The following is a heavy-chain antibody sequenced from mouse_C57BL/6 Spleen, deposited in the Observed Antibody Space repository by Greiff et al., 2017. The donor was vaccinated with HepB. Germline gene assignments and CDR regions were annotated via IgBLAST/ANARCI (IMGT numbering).Heavy chain of an antibody. Sequence: DVQLQESGGGLVQPGGSLKLSCAASGIAFSRYWMSWVRRAPGKGLEWIGEINPDSSTINYAPALKDKFIISRDNAKNTLYLQMSKVRSEDTALYYCARWDLNWYFDVWGTGTTVTVSS. CDR1: GIAFSRYW. CDR3: ARWDLNWYFDV. V-gene: IGHV4-1*01. J-gene: IGHJ1*03. D-gene: IGHD4-1*01. CDR2: INPDSSTI.